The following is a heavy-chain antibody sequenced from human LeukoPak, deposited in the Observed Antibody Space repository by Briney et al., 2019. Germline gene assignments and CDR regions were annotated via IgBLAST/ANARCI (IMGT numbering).Heavy chain of an antibody. Sequence: SETLSLTCAVYGGSFSGYYWSWIRQPPGKGLEWIGEINHSGSTNYNPSLKSRVTISVDTSKNQYSLKLSSVTAADTAVYYCASLWPYQLSAFDIWGQGTMVTVSS. J-gene: IGHJ3*02. CDR2: INHSGST. CDR1: GGSFSGYY. CDR3: ASLWPYQLSAFDI. V-gene: IGHV4-34*01. D-gene: IGHD2-2*01.